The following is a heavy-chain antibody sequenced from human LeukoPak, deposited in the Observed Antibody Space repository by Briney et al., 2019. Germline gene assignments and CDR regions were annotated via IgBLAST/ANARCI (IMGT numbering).Heavy chain of an antibody. CDR1: GFTFSSSA. J-gene: IGHJ4*02. CDR3: ARDEASSTYYLLYYFDY. D-gene: IGHD3-22*01. Sequence: GGSLRLSCAASGFTFSSSAMHWVRQAPGKGLEWVAVISYDGSNKYYADSVKGRFTISRDNSKNTLYLQMNSPRAEDTAVYYCARDEASSTYYLLYYFDYWGQGTLVIVSS. CDR2: ISYDGSNK. V-gene: IGHV3-30-3*01.